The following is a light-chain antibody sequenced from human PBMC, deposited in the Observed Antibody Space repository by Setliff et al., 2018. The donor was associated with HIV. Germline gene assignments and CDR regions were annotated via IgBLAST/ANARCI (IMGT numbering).Light chain of an antibody. Sequence: SALTQPASVSGSPGQSITISCTGTSSDVGTYNFVSWYQQHPGKAPKLMIYDVSNRPSGVSNRFSGSKSGNTASLTISGLQAEDEADYYCCSLTSSSTYVFGTGTKVTVL. CDR1: SSDVGTYNF. CDR3: CSLTSSSTYV. V-gene: IGLV2-14*03. CDR2: DVS. J-gene: IGLJ1*01.